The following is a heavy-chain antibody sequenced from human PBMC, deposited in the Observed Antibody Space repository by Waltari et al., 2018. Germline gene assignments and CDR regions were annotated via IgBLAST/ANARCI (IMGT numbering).Heavy chain of an antibody. V-gene: IGHV4-59*11. Sequence: QVQLQESGPGLVKPSETLSLTCTVSGGSISSHYWSWIRQPPGKGLEWIGYIHYSGSTNYNPSLKSRVTISVDTSKNQFSLKLSSVTAADTAVYYCARTHDYGDPTYGMDVWGQGTTVTVSS. CDR3: ARTHDYGDPTYGMDV. CDR1: GGSISSHY. J-gene: IGHJ6*02. D-gene: IGHD4-17*01. CDR2: IHYSGST.